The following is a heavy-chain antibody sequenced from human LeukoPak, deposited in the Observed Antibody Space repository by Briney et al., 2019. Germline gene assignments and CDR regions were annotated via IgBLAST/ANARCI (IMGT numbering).Heavy chain of an antibody. V-gene: IGHV3-30-3*01. J-gene: IGHJ4*02. CDR2: ISYDGSNK. Sequence: HPGGSLRLSCAASGFAFSSYAMHWVRQAPGKGLEWVAVISYDGSNKYYADSVKGRFTISRDNSKNTLYLQMNSLRAEDTAVYYCARGVLRAPPDYWGQGTLVTVSS. CDR1: GFAFSSYA. CDR3: ARGVLRAPPDY.